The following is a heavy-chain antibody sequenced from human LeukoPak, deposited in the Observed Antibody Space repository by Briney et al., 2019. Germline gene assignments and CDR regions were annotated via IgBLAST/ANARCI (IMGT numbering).Heavy chain of an antibody. Sequence: QSGGSLRLSCAASGFTFNSYAMHWVRQAPGKGLEWVAMISYDGSSKYYADSVKGRFTISRDNSKNTLYLQMNSLGAQDTAVCYCARDYTAVAGTKPDYWGQGTLVTVSS. CDR2: ISYDGSSK. CDR3: ARDYTAVAGTKPDY. CDR1: GFTFNSYA. V-gene: IGHV3-30*04. J-gene: IGHJ4*02. D-gene: IGHD6-19*01.